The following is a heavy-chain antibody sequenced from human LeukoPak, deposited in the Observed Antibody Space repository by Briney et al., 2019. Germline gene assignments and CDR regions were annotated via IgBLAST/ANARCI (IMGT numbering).Heavy chain of an antibody. V-gene: IGHV3-48*03. D-gene: IGHD1-26*01. CDR2: ISSSGSTI. CDR1: GFTFSSYE. J-gene: IGHJ6*02. Sequence: GGSLRLSCAASGFTFSSYEMNWVRQAPGKGLEWVSYISSSGSTIYYADSVKGRFTISRDNAKNSLYLQMNSLRAEDTAVYYCARDIWWELLPTTYGMDVWGQGTTVTVSS. CDR3: ARDIWWELLPTTYGMDV.